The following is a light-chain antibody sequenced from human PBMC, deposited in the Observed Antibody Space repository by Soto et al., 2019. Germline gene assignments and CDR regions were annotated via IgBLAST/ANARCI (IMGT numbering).Light chain of an antibody. CDR1: SSDIGYYNY. Sequence: QSALTQPASVSGSPGQWITISCTGTSSDIGYYNYVSWYQQVPGVAPKLLIFDNYKRPSGIPDRFSGSKSGTSATLAITGLQTGDEADYYCGTWDSRLTTFVFGTGTQLTVL. CDR2: DNY. CDR3: GTWDSRLTTFV. V-gene: IGLV1-51*01. J-gene: IGLJ7*01.